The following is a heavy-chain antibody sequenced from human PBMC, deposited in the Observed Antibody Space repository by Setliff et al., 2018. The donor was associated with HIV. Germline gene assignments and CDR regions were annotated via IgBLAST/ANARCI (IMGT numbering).Heavy chain of an antibody. J-gene: IGHJ1*01. CDR1: GFNFSTYS. V-gene: IGHV3-21*01. Sequence: AGGSLRLSCAASGFNFSTYSMSWVRQAPGKGLEWLSSISSSTRYIYYADSVKGRFTISRDNAKNSLYLQMNSLRAEDTAVYYCAREMAATAHPDDPYFQHWGQGTLVTVSS. CDR2: ISSSTRYI. CDR3: AREMAATAHPDDPYFQH. D-gene: IGHD6-13*01.